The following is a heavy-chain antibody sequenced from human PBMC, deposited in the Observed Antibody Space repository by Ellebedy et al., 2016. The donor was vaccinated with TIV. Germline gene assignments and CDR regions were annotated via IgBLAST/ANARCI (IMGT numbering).Heavy chain of an antibody. Sequence: GESLKISCAASGFTFSSLAMNWVRQAPGKGLEWVSGISGSGGTTYYTDSVKGRFTISRDNSKNTLYLQMNSLRVEDTAVYYCFGRPTSSGWYGPFDYWGQGTLVTVSS. CDR1: GFTFSSLA. CDR3: FGRPTSSGWYGPFDY. V-gene: IGHV3-23*01. D-gene: IGHD6-19*01. J-gene: IGHJ4*02. CDR2: ISGSGGTT.